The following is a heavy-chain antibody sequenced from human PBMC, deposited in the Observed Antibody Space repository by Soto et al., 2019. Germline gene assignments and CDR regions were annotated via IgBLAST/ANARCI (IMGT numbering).Heavy chain of an antibody. CDR2: IKSKTDGGTT. Sequence: AGGSLRLSCAASGFTFSNAWMSWVRQAPGKGLEWVGRIKSKTDGGTTDYAAPVKGRFTISRDDSKNTLYLQMNSLKTEDTAVYYCTTGTEKADYDFWSAAPNNYGMDVWGQGTTVTVSS. CDR1: GFTFSNAW. J-gene: IGHJ6*02. V-gene: IGHV3-15*01. CDR3: TTGTEKADYDFWSAAPNNYGMDV. D-gene: IGHD3-3*01.